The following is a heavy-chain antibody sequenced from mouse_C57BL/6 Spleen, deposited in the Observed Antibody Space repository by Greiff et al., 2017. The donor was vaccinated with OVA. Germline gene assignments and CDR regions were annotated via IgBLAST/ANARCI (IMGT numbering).Heavy chain of an antibody. CDR3: ARSGITTPYDFDY. CDR2: IYPGDGDT. Sequence: VQLQQSGAELVKPGASVKISCKASGYAFSSYWMNWVKQRPGKGLEWIGQIYPGDGDTNYNGKFKGKATLTADKSSSTAYMQLSSLTSEDSAVYFCARSGITTPYDFDYWGQGTTRTVSS. D-gene: IGHD2-4*01. J-gene: IGHJ2*01. V-gene: IGHV1-80*01. CDR1: GYAFSSYW.